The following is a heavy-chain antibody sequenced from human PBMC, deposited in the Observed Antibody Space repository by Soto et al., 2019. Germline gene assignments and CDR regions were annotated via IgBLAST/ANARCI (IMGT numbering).Heavy chain of an antibody. CDR1: GGTFSNSA. CDR3: ARDGDLRSDFWSGPLGGGWFDP. Sequence: QVQLVQSGAEVRKPGSSVKVSCKASGGTFSNSAITWVRQAPGQGLEWVGGIIPIFGSTNYAQKFQGRGTITADESTSTAYREVSSLTSEDTAVYYCARDGDLRSDFWSGPLGGGWFDPWGQGTLVTVSS. J-gene: IGHJ5*02. CDR2: IIPIFGST. D-gene: IGHD3-3*01. V-gene: IGHV1-69*12.